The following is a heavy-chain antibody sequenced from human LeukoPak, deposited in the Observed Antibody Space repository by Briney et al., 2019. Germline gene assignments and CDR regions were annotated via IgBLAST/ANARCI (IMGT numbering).Heavy chain of an antibody. CDR1: GGSFSGYY. CDR3: AREKMATGPNYFDY. Sequence: PSETLSLTCAVYGGSFSGYYWSWIRQPPGKGLEWIGEINHSGSTNYNPSLKSRVTISVDTSKNQFSLKLSSVTAADTAVYYCAREKMATGPNYFDYWGQGTLVTVSS. CDR2: INHSGST. D-gene: IGHD5-24*01. J-gene: IGHJ4*02. V-gene: IGHV4-34*01.